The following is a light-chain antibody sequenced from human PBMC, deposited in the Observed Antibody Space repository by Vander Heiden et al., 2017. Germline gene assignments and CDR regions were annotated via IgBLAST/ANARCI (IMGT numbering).Light chain of an antibody. Sequence: DIQVTQSPPTLSASVGERLTITCLASQSISNYLAWYQQKPGKAPRLLSYEAASLESGVPLRFSGSGSGTEFTLTISSLQPDDFATYYCQQFNSYPGTFGQGTKVEIK. CDR3: QQFNSYPGT. J-gene: IGKJ1*01. CDR2: EAA. CDR1: QSISNY. V-gene: IGKV1-5*03.